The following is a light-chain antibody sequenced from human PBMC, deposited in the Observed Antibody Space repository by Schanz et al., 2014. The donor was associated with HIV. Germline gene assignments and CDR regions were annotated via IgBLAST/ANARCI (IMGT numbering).Light chain of an antibody. Sequence: QSVLTQPPSVSAAPGQKVTISCSGSIFNIGNNYVSWYQHLPGTAPKLLIFADYQRPSEIPDRISGSKTGTSATLAINGLQTGDEADYYCGTWDSSLSVWVFGGGTKLTVL. CDR2: ADY. CDR1: IFNIGNNY. V-gene: IGLV1-51*01. J-gene: IGLJ3*02. CDR3: GTWDSSLSVWV.